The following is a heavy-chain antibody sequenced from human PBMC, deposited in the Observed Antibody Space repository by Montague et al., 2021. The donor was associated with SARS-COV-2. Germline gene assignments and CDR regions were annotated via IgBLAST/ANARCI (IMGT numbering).Heavy chain of an antibody. CDR3: ARGGTYHYGMDV. V-gene: IGHV4-34*01. CDR1: GGSFSGYY. CDR2: IYYTGNT. J-gene: IGHJ6*02. D-gene: IGHD3-10*01. Sequence: SGTLSLTCAVYGGSFSGYYWTWIRQPPGKGLEWIGEIYYTGNTNYNPSLKSRVTISIDKSKNHFSLQLSSVTAADTAVYYCARGGTYHYGMDVWGQGTTVAVSS.